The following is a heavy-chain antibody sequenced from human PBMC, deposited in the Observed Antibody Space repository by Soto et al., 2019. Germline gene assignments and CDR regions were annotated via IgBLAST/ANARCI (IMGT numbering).Heavy chain of an antibody. V-gene: IGHV3-23*01. CDR3: AKSPFIFGERIKGFFDP. Sequence: GGSLRLSCAASGFSISSYAMGWVRQAPGKGLQWVSGISGSDGSTYYADSVKGRFTISRDNSENTLYLQMDSLRAEDTAVYYCAKSPFIFGERIKGFFDPWGQGTLVTVSS. CDR2: ISGSDGST. CDR1: GFSISSYA. D-gene: IGHD3-10*02. J-gene: IGHJ5*02.